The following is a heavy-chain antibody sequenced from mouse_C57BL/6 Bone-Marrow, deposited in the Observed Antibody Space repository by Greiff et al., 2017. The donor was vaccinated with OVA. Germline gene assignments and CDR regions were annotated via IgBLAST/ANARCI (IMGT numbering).Heavy chain of an antibody. CDR3: ARDGSSSRFYAMDY. V-gene: IGHV5-4*01. Sequence: EVMLVESGGGLVKPGGSLKLSCAASGFTFSSYAMSWVRQTPEKRLEWVATISDGGSYTYYPDNVKGRFTISRDNAKNNLYLQMSHLKSEDTAMYYCARDGSSSRFYAMDYWGQGTSVTVSS. CDR2: ISDGGSYT. D-gene: IGHD1-1*01. J-gene: IGHJ4*01. CDR1: GFTFSSYA.